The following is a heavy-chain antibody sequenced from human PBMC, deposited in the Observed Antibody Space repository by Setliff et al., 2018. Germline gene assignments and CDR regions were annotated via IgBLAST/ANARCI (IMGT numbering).Heavy chain of an antibody. CDR1: GYTSTTNA. CDR3: AREDTAMVTDYYYYGMDV. D-gene: IGHD5-18*01. CDR2: ITAGNGDT. V-gene: IGHV1-3*01. J-gene: IGHJ6*02. Sequence: ASVKVSCKASGYTSTTNALHWVRQAPGQSLEWMGWITAGNGDTKYSQKFQGRVTITRDTSASTAYMELSSLRSEDTAVYYCAREDTAMVTDYYYYGMDVWGQGTTVTVSS.